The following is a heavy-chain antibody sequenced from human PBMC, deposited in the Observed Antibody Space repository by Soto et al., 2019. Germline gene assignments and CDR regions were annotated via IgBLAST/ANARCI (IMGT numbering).Heavy chain of an antibody. D-gene: IGHD2-15*01. CDR3: ASILGYCSGGSCYPFDY. V-gene: IGHV1-69*02. J-gene: IGHJ4*02. CDR2: IIPILGIA. CDR1: GGTFSSYT. Sequence: ASVKVSCKASGGTFSSYTISWVRQAPGQGLEWMGRIIPILGIANYAQKFQGRVTITADKSTSTAYMELSSLRSEDTAVYYCASILGYCSGGSCYPFDYWGQGTLVTVSS.